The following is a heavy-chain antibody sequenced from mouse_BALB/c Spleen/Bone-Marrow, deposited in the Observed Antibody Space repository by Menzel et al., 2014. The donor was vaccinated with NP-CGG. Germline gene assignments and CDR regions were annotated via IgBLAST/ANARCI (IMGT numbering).Heavy chain of an antibody. Sequence: LVESGGGLVTPGGSLTLSCAASGFTFSSYAMSWVRQLPEKRLECVATISSGGSYTYYPDSLKGRFTISRDNAKNPLYLKRSRMRSEEMARYYCARHGITSLLEDGGQGTTLTVS. CDR2: ISSGGSYT. J-gene: IGHJ2*01. CDR1: GFTFSSYA. CDR3: ARHGITSLLED. D-gene: IGHD2-4*01. V-gene: IGHV5-9-3*01.